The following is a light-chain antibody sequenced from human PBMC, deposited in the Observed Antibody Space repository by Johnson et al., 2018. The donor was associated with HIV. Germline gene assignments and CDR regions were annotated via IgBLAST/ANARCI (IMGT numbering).Light chain of an antibody. CDR3: GTWDHSLFTGGV. Sequence: QSVLTQPRSVSAAPGQKVTISCSGSSSNIGNNYVSWYQQLPGTAPKLLIYENNKRPSGIPDRFSGSKSGTSATLGITGLQTGDEADYYCGTWDHSLFTGGVFVAGTKVIFL. J-gene: IGLJ1*01. CDR1: SSNIGNNY. V-gene: IGLV1-51*02. CDR2: ENN.